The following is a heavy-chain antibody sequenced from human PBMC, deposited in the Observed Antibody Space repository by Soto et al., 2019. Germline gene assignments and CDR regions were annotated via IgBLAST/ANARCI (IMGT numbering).Heavy chain of an antibody. Sequence: GGSLRLSCSASGFTFSSYAMHWVRQAPGKGLEYVSAISSNGGSTYYADSVKGRFTISRDNSKNTLYLQMSSLRAEDTAVYYCVKDQFLRPFQGGSFDYWGQGTLVTVSS. D-gene: IGHD3-3*01. CDR2: ISSNGGST. V-gene: IGHV3-64D*08. J-gene: IGHJ4*02. CDR3: VKDQFLRPFQGGSFDY. CDR1: GFTFSSYA.